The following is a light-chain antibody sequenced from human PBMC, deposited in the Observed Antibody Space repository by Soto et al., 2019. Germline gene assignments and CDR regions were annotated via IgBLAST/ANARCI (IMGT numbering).Light chain of an antibody. V-gene: IGKV3D-20*02. CDR3: QQRSNWLIT. CDR2: GAS. J-gene: IGKJ5*01. CDR1: PSVSRSF. Sequence: EVVLETSPCPLSLSPWERATLSCGASPSVSRSFLAWYQQKAGQAPSLLIYGASRRATGIPERFSGSGSGTDFTLTISSLEPEDLALYYCQQRSNWLITFGQGTRLEIK.